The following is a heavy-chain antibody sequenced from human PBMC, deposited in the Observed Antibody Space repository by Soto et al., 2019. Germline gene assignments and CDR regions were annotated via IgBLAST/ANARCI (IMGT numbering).Heavy chain of an antibody. Sequence: ASVKVSCKASGYTFTSYYMYWVRQAPGQGLEWMGIINPSGGSTSYAQKFQGRVTMTRDTSTSTVYMELSSLRSEDTAVYYCARDRGFTDIVATILDYWGQGTLVTVSS. CDR3: ARDRGFTDIVATILDY. CDR2: INPSGGST. J-gene: IGHJ4*02. D-gene: IGHD5-12*01. CDR1: GYTFTSYY. V-gene: IGHV1-46*01.